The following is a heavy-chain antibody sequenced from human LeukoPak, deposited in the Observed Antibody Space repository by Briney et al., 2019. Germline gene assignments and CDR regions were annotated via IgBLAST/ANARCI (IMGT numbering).Heavy chain of an antibody. V-gene: IGHV3-30-3*01. D-gene: IGHD3-10*01. Sequence: PGRSLRLSCAASGFTFSNYAMYWVRQAPGKGLEWVAIISYDGNRKYFADSVKGRFTISRDNSKNTLYLQIDSLRSEDAAVYYCARGSGRYGSAEVSYRGQGTLVTVSS. CDR3: ARGSGRYGSAEVSY. J-gene: IGHJ4*02. CDR2: ISYDGNRK. CDR1: GFTFSNYA.